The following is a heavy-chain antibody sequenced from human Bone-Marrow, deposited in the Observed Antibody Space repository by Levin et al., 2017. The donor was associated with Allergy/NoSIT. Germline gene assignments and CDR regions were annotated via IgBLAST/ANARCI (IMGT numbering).Heavy chain of an antibody. CDR2: IESDGSAK. J-gene: IGHJ3*02. CDR1: GFTFSNYW. CDR3: ARDPYSKAFDI. V-gene: IGHV3-7*01. Sequence: QTGGSLRLSCSASGFTFSNYWMFWVRQAPGKGLEWVASIESDGSAKGYGDSVKGRFTISRDNAKNSVSLQMNSLRAEDTAVYYCARDPYSKAFDIWGQGTMVIVSS. D-gene: IGHD4-11*01.